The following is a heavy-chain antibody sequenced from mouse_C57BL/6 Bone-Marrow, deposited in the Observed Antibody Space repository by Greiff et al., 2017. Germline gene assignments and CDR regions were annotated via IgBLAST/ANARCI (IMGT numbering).Heavy chain of an antibody. CDR1: GYTFTSYW. CDR2: IYPGSGST. J-gene: IGHJ2*01. CDR3: ARGITTVVAHFDY. D-gene: IGHD1-1*01. V-gene: IGHV1-55*01. Sequence: QVQLKQPGAELVKPGASVKMSCKASGYTFTSYWITWVKQRPGQGLEWIGDIYPGSGSTNYNEKFKSKATLTVDTSSSTAYMQLSSLTSEDSAVYYCARGITTVVAHFDYWGQGTTLTVSS.